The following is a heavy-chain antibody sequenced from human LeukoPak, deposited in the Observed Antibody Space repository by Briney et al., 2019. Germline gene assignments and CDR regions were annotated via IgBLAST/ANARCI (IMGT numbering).Heavy chain of an antibody. V-gene: IGHV3-30-3*01. CDR3: VVWGEDSSGHRFDH. J-gene: IGHJ4*02. Sequence: PGRSLRLSCAASGFTFSSYAMHWVRQAPGKGLEWVAVISYDGSNKYYADSVKGRFTISRDNAKNMLYLQMNGLRAEDTAVYYCVVWGEDSSGHRFDHWGQGTLVTVSS. CDR2: ISYDGSNK. D-gene: IGHD3-22*01. CDR1: GFTFSSYA.